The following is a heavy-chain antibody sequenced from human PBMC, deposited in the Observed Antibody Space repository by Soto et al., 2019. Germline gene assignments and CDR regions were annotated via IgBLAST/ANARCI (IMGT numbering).Heavy chain of an antibody. Sequence: GGSLRLSCAASGFTFSSYAMSWVRQAPGKGLEWVSGLSGSGITTYYADSVKGRFTISRDNSKNTLYLQMNSLRGEDTAVYYCVKDTVATVYYYYGMDVWGQGTKVPVS. J-gene: IGHJ6*02. D-gene: IGHD4-17*01. CDR1: GFTFSSYA. CDR2: LSGSGITT. CDR3: VKDTVATVYYYYGMDV. V-gene: IGHV3-23*01.